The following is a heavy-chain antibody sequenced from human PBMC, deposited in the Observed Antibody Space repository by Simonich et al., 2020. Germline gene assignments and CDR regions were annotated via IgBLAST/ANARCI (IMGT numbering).Heavy chain of an antibody. V-gene: IGHV4-38-2*01. CDR1: GYSICSVYY. CDR3: ARGGDWYSSSWYWFDP. J-gene: IGHJ5*02. Sequence: QVQLQESDPGLVKPSETLSLTCAVSGYSICSVYYCGWIQQPPGKGLEWIGSIYHSANTHYTPALKSRGTISVDTSKNQFSLKRSSVTAADTAVYYCARGGDWYSSSWYWFDPWGQGTLVTVSS. D-gene: IGHD6-13*01. CDR2: IYHSANT.